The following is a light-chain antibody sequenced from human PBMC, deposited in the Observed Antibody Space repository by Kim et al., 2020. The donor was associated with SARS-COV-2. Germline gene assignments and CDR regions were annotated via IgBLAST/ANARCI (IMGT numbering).Light chain of an antibody. CDR1: KLGDKY. J-gene: IGLJ3*02. V-gene: IGLV3-1*01. CDR2: QDS. Sequence: ASPGRTASMTCSGDKLGDKYACWYQQKPGQSPVLVIYQDSKRPSGIPERFSGSNSGNTATLTISGTQAMDEADYYCQAWDSSTAVFGGGTQLTVL. CDR3: QAWDSSTAV.